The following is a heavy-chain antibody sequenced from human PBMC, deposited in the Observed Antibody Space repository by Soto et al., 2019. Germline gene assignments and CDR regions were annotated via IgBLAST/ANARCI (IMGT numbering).Heavy chain of an antibody. CDR3: SVSLNS. V-gene: IGHV3-7*01. CDR2: ISPDGSER. CDR1: GFTFSSSW. J-gene: IGHJ4*02. Sequence: VGSLRLSCAASGFTFSSSWMDWFRQAPGNGLEWVANISPDGSERHYVDSVKGRFSISRDNAKNSLYLQLSSLTAEDSALYYCSVSLNSWGQGTRVTVSS.